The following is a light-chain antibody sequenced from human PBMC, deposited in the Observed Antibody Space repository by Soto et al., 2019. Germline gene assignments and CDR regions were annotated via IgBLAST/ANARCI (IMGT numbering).Light chain of an antibody. CDR2: ATS. Sequence: DSVLTQSPGTLSLSPGESVTLSCRASQSVSSLYLAWYQQKPGQAPRLLIYATSSRATGIPDRFIGSGSGTDFTLTIGSLEPEDFAVYYCQQYGNSPRYSFGQGTRLEIK. CDR1: QSVSSLY. V-gene: IGKV3-20*01. J-gene: IGKJ2*03. CDR3: QQYGNSPRYS.